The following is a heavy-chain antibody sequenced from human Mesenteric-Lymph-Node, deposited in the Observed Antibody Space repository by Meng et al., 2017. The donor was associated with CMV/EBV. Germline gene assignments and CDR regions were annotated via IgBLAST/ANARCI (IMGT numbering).Heavy chain of an antibody. CDR2: IYYSGGT. Sequence: VSGGAINSAGYFWTWIRQHPGKGLEWIGYIYYSGGTHYNPSLKSRVTISADTSKNQFSLNLNSVTAADTAVYYCAIYGSGTSYYFDYWGQGTLVTVSS. CDR1: GGAINSAGYF. V-gene: IGHV4-31*02. CDR3: AIYGSGTSYYFDY. D-gene: IGHD3-10*01. J-gene: IGHJ4*02.